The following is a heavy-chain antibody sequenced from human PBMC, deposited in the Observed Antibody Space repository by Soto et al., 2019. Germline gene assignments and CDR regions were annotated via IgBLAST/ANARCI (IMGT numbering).Heavy chain of an antibody. V-gene: IGHV3-7*01. CDR1: GFTFSNYW. CDR2: INQDGSEK. CDR3: ARDSRASYPPR. J-gene: IGHJ4*02. D-gene: IGHD3-10*01. Sequence: EVQLVESGGGLVQPGESLRLSCAASGFTFSNYWMTWVRQAPGKGLEWVANINQDGSEKYYVDSVMGRFTISRDNAKNSLYLQMNSLRAEDTAMYYCARDSRASYPPRWGQGTLVTVSS.